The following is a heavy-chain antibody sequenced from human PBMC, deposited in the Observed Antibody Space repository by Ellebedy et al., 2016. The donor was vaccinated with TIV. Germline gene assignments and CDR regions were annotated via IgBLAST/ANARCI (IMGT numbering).Heavy chain of an antibody. CDR1: GYTFVRYG. CDR2: ISTYDGDT. V-gene: IGHV1-18*01. CDR3: ARGGRNYADY. J-gene: IGHJ4*02. Sequence: AASVKVSCKASGYTFVRYGLSWARQAPGQGLEYMGWISTYDGDTSYAQKLQGRVTMTTDTSTTTAYMELRSLRSDDTAMYYCARGGRNYADYWGPGTLVTVSS.